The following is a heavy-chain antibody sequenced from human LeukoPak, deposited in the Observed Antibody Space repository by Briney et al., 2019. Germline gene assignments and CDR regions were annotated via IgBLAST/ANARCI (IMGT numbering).Heavy chain of an antibody. CDR3: ARGRASNWFDP. V-gene: IGHV1-8*02. CDR1: GYTFTGYY. CDR2: MNPNSGNT. Sequence: GASVKVSCKASGYTFTGYYMHWVRQAPGQGLEWMGWMNPNSGNTGYAQKFQGRVTMTRNTSISTAYMELSSLRSEDTAVYYCARGRASNWFDPWGQGTLVTVSS. J-gene: IGHJ5*02.